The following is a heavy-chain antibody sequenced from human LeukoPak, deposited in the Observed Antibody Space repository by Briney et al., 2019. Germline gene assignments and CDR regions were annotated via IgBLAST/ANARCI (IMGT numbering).Heavy chain of an antibody. CDR3: ARASTVLRYFDWGVDWFDP. D-gene: IGHD3-9*01. CDR1: GGSISSYY. CDR2: IYYSGST. J-gene: IGHJ5*02. Sequence: PSETLSLTCTVSGGSISSYYWSWIRQPPGKGLEWIGYIYYSGSTNYNPSLKSRVTISVDTSKNQFSLKLSSVTAADTAVYYCARASTVLRYFDWGVDWFDPWGQGTLVTVSS. V-gene: IGHV4-59*01.